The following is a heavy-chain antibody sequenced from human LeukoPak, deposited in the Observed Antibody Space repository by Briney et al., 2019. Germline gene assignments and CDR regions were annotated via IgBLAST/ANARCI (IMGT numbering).Heavy chain of an antibody. CDR1: GFTFYDYA. CDR2: IHWSGAGT. V-gene: IGHV3-20*04. D-gene: IGHD2-21*02. Sequence: PGRSLRLSCAASGFTFYDYAMSWVREAPGKGLEWVSNIHWSGAGTHYADSVKSRFAISRDNAKRSLYLQMNSLRAEDTAFYYCARGTVEILVTTTHVWFDPWGQGTLVTVSS. J-gene: IGHJ5*02. CDR3: ARGTVEILVTTTHVWFDP.